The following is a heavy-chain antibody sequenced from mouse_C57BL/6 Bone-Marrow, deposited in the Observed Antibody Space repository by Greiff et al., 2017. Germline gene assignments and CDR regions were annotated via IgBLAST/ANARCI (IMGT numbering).Heavy chain of an antibody. Sequence: VQLKESGAELVRPGASVKLSCTASGFNIKDDYMHWVKQRPEQGLEWIGWIDPENGDTEYASKFQGKATITADTSSNTAYLQLSRLTSEDTAVYYCTTRGYYGSSALYWYFDVWGTGTTVTVSS. CDR2: IDPENGDT. CDR3: TTRGYYGSSALYWYFDV. D-gene: IGHD1-1*01. J-gene: IGHJ1*03. V-gene: IGHV14-4*01. CDR1: GFNIKDDY.